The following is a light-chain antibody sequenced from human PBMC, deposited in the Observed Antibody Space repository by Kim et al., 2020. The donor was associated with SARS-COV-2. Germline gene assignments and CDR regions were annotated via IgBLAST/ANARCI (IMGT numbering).Light chain of an antibody. J-gene: IGKJ2*01. CDR1: QIVVMNY. CDR2: DAS. CDR3: QQYGSSPQA. V-gene: IGKV3D-20*01. Sequence: SPGEKGTLSCGASQIVVMNYLAWYQQKPGLAPGLLIYDASTRATGIPDRFSGSGSGTDFTLTISRLEPEDFAVYFCQQYGSSPQAFGQGTKLE.